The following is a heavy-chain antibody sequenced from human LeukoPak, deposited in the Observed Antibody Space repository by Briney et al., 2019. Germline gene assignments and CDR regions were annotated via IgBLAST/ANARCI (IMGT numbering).Heavy chain of an antibody. Sequence: GGSLRLSCAASGFTFSSYSMNWVRQAPGKGLEWVSSISSSSSYIYYADSVKGRFTISRDNAKNSLYLQMNSLRAEDTAVYYCARVLLGSWDWFDPWGQGTLVTASS. J-gene: IGHJ5*02. CDR1: GFTFSSYS. CDR3: ARVLLGSWDWFDP. CDR2: ISSSSSYI. V-gene: IGHV3-21*01. D-gene: IGHD3-10*01.